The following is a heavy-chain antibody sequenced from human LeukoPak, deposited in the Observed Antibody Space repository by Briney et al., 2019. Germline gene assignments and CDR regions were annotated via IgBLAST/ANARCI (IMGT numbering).Heavy chain of an antibody. CDR3: AELGISMFGDF. CDR1: GFTLCLYY. Sequence: GGSLRLSCAASGFTLCLYYMSWSRRAPGEGLEWVSYISCSGGSIYYADSVEGRLTISRDNAKNSLYLQMHSVRGEDAAVYYCAELGISMFGDFWGKGTAVTISS. V-gene: IGHV3-11*04. J-gene: IGHJ6*04. CDR2: ISCSGGSI. D-gene: IGHD3-10*02.